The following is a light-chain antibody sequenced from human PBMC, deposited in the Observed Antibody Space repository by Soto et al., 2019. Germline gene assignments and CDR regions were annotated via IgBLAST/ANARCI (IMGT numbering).Light chain of an antibody. J-gene: IGLJ2*01. CDR3: HSYDSSLTVVL. CDR1: NSNIGAGYD. CDR2: GST. Sequence: QSVLTQPPSVSGATGQRVTISCTGSNSNIGAGYDVNWYQQLPGLVPKLLIYGSTRRPSGVPERFSGSKSDTSASLAITGRQAEDEAHYYCHSYDSSLTVVLFGGGTKLTVL. V-gene: IGLV1-40*01.